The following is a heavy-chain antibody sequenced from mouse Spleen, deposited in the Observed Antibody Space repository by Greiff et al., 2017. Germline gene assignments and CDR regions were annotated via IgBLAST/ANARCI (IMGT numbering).Heavy chain of an antibody. CDR2: IDPETGGT. CDR3: TRSQLGNYAMDY. CDR1: GYTFTDYE. J-gene: IGHJ4*01. Sequence: QVHVKQSGAELVRPGASVTLSCKASGYTFTDYEMHWVKQTPVHGLEWIGAIDPETGGTASNQKFKGKAILTADKSSSTAYMELRSLTSEDSAVYYCTRSQLGNYAMDYWGQGTSVTVSS. D-gene: IGHD4-1*02. V-gene: IGHV1-15*01.